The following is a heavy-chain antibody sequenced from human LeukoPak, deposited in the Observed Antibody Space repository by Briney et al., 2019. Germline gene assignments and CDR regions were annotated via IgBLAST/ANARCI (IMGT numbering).Heavy chain of an antibody. CDR3: ARGCPNALYYYYLDY. Sequence: SETLSLTCAVYGGSFSGYYWSWIRQPPGKGLEWIGEVNHSGSTSYNPSLKSRVTVSVDTSKNQISLKLSSVTAADTAMYYCARGCPNALYYYYLDYWGQGNLVTVSS. CDR1: GGSFSGYY. V-gene: IGHV4-34*01. J-gene: IGHJ4*02. CDR2: VNHSGST. D-gene: IGHD2-2*02.